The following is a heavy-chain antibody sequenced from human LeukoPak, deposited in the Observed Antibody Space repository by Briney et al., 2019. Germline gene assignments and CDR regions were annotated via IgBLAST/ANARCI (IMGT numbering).Heavy chain of an antibody. CDR2: IWFDGSGK. V-gene: IGHV3-33*03. D-gene: IGHD3-10*01. CDR1: GFTFSSYS. Sequence: GGSLRLSCAASGFTFSSYSMNWVRQAPGKGLEWVAIIWFDGSGKYYADSVKGRFTISRDNSKNTLYLQMDSLRADDTAVYYCAKDCYAGSGSYCHYGMDVWGQGTTVTVSS. CDR3: AKDCYAGSGSYCHYGMDV. J-gene: IGHJ6*02.